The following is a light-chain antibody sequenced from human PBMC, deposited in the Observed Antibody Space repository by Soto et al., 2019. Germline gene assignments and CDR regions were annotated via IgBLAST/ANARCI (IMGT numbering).Light chain of an antibody. V-gene: IGKV1D-12*01. Sequence: DSQMTQSPTSVSASVGDRVTITCRASQDISSSLAWYQQKPGKAPKLLIYAASSLQSVVPSRFSGSGSGTDFTLTISGIQPEDIATYNCQQANSFPLTFGGGTKVEIK. CDR3: QQANSFPLT. CDR2: AAS. CDR1: QDISSS. J-gene: IGKJ4*02.